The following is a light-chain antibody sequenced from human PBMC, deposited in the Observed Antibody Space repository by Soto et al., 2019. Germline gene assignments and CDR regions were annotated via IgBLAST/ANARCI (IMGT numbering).Light chain of an antibody. J-gene: IGKJ5*01. CDR2: DAS. CDR3: QQYNSYSPRT. CDR1: QSISSW. Sequence: DIPMTQSPSTLSASVGDRVTITCRASQSISSWLHWQQQKPGKDPKLLIYDASSLERWVPSSFSGSGSWTEFTLTISSLQPDDFATYYCQQYNSYSPRTFGQGTRLEIK. V-gene: IGKV1-5*01.